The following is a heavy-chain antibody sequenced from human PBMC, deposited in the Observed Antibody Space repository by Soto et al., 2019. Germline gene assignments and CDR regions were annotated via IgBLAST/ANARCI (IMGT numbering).Heavy chain of an antibody. CDR2: INGGDGNT. J-gene: IGHJ4*02. CDR1: GYTFTSYA. Sequence: ASVKVSCKASGYTFTSYAMHWVRQAPGQSLEWMGWINGGDGNTKYSQKFQDRVTITRDTSASTAYMELSSLKSEDTAVYYCARDRVVRYFDYWGQGTLVTVSS. V-gene: IGHV1-3*01. D-gene: IGHD3-9*01. CDR3: ARDRVVRYFDY.